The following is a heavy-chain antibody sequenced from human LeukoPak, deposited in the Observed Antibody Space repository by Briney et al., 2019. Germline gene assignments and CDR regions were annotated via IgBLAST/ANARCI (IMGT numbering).Heavy chain of an antibody. CDR1: GLTFSSYS. J-gene: IGHJ5*02. V-gene: IGHV3-21*01. CDR3: ARDRYYYDSSGYYTWFDP. Sequence: GGSLRLSCAASGLTFSSYSMNWVRQAPGKGLEWVSSISSSSSYIYYADSVKGRFTISRDNAKNSLYLQMNSLRAEDTAVYYCARDRYYYDSSGYYTWFDPWGQGTLVTVSS. CDR2: ISSSSSYI. D-gene: IGHD3-22*01.